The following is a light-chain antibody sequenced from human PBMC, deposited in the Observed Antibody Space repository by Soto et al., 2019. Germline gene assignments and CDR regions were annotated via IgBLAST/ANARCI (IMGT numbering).Light chain of an antibody. CDR1: SSDVGGYNR. V-gene: IGLV2-18*02. J-gene: IGLJ1*01. CDR3: TSYASGSAYV. CDR2: DVS. Sequence: QSVLTQPPSVSGSPRQSVAISCTGTSSDVGGYNRVSWYQQAPGKAPKLLIYDVSNRPSGGSTRFSGSKSGNTASLTISGLQAEDEADYYCTSYASGSAYVFGPGTKVTVL.